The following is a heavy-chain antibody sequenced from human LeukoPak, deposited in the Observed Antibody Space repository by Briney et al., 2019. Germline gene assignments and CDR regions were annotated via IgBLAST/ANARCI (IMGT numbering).Heavy chain of an antibody. D-gene: IGHD2-2*01. CDR1: GYTFTSYG. CDR2: ISAYNGNT. CDR3: ARDSDIVVVPAPGP. J-gene: IGHJ5*02. V-gene: IGHV1-18*01. Sequence: ASVKVSYKASGYTFTSYGISWVRQAPGQGLEWMGWISAYNGNTNYAQKLQGRVTMTTDTSTSTAYMELRSLRSDDTAVYYCARDSDIVVVPAPGPWGQGTLVTVSS.